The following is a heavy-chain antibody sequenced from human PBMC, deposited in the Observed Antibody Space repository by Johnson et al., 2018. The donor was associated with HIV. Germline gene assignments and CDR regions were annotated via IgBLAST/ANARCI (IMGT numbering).Heavy chain of an antibody. CDR1: GFTFSSYG. CDR2: ISYDGGNK. D-gene: IGHD6-19*01. CDR3: AVTVHSSGWYGGDDAFDI. V-gene: IGHV3-30*03. J-gene: IGHJ3*02. Sequence: QVQLVESGGGVVQPGRSLRLSCAASGFTFSSYGMHWVRQAPGKGLEWVAVISYDGGNKYYADSVKGRFTISRDNSKNTLYLQMNSLRAEDTAVYYCAVTVHSSGWYGGDDAFDIWGQGTMVTVSS.